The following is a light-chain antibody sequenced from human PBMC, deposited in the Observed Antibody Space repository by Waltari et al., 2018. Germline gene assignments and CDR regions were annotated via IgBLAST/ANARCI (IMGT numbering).Light chain of an antibody. Sequence: QSVVTQPASVSGAPGQRVTISCSGSSSKIGNNVVNWYQRLPGKAPNLLIYNDALLPSGVSARFSASKSGPSASLAISGLQSEDEADYYCAIWDESLNGPVFGGGTKLTVL. CDR2: NDA. CDR1: SSKIGNNV. J-gene: IGLJ3*02. CDR3: AIWDESLNGPV. V-gene: IGLV1-36*01.